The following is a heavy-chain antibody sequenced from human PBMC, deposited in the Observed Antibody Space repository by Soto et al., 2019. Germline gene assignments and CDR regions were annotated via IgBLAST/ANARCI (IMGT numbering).Heavy chain of an antibody. Sequence: GSSVKVPGKAAVCQFSSYAISWVRLAPRQGLEWMGGIIPIFGTANYAQKSQGRVTITADKSTSTAYMELSSLRSEDTAVYYCARVLYYDFWSGAYGMDVWGQGTTVTVSS. J-gene: IGHJ6*02. CDR3: ARVLYYDFWSGAYGMDV. CDR1: VCQFSSYA. V-gene: IGHV1-69*06. CDR2: IIPIFGTA. D-gene: IGHD3-3*01.